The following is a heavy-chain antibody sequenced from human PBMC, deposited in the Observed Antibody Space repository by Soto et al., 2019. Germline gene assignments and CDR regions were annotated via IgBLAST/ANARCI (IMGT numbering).Heavy chain of an antibody. J-gene: IGHJ6*03. Sequence: GGSLRLSCAASGFTFSSYAMSWVRQAPGKGLEWVSAISGSGGSTYYADSVKGRFTISRDNSKNRLYLQMNSLRAEDTAVYYCAKRMCHVRTNGVCLRLFSDYYYYMDVWGKGTTVTVSS. D-gene: IGHD2-8*01. V-gene: IGHV3-23*01. CDR1: GFTFSSYA. CDR3: AKRMCHVRTNGVCLRLFSDYYYYMDV. CDR2: ISGSGGST.